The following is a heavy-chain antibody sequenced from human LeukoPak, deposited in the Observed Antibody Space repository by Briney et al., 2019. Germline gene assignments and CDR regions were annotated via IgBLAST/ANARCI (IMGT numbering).Heavy chain of an antibody. D-gene: IGHD3-22*01. V-gene: IGHV3-33*01. J-gene: IGHJ6*02. Sequence: GGSLRLSCAASGFILSSYGMHWVRQAPGKGLEWVAVIWYDGSNKYYADSVKGRFTISRDNSKNTLYLQMNSLRAEDTAVYYCARDPQIVVVPYYYYGMDVWGQGTTVTVSS. CDR1: GFILSSYG. CDR3: ARDPQIVVVPYYYYGMDV. CDR2: IWYDGSNK.